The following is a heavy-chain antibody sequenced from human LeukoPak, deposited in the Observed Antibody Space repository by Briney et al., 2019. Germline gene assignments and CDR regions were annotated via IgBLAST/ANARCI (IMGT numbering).Heavy chain of an antibody. CDR1: GGSISSSNW. J-gene: IGHJ4*02. Sequence: SETLSLTCAVSGGSISSSNWWSWVRQPPGKGLEWIGEIYHSGSTNYNPSLKSRVTISVDKSKNQFSLKLSSVTAADTAVYYCARGAVPAARAAFDYWGQGTLVTVSS. CDR2: IYHSGST. D-gene: IGHD2-2*01. V-gene: IGHV4-4*02. CDR3: ARGAVPAARAAFDY.